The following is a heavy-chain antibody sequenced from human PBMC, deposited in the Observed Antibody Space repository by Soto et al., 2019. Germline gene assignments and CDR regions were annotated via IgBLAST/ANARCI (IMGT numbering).Heavy chain of an antibody. J-gene: IGHJ4*02. D-gene: IGHD6-25*01. V-gene: IGHV3-74*03. Sequence: EVQLVESGGGLVQPGGSLRLSCAASGFTLSDNWIHWVRRVPGKGLVWVSRTNSDGSSVTYADSVKGRFTLSRDNAKYTWFLQMDSLRVEDTAMYYCVRAPEQRPPDYWGQGTLVTVSS. CDR2: TNSDGSSV. CDR1: GFTLSDNW. CDR3: VRAPEQRPPDY.